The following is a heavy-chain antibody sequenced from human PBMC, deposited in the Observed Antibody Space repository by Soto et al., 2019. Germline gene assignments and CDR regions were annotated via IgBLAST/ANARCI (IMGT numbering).Heavy chain of an antibody. CDR2: IYHSGNT. CDR1: GDSISSTNW. D-gene: IGHD1-26*01. CDR3: ASNGALGGSTRSDQ. Sequence: QVQLLESGPGLVKPSGTLSLTCVVSGDSISSTNWWHWVRQPPGQGLEWMWVIYHSGNTNYNPSLRSRVTMSVYRSRNQFYLKLNSVTAADTAMYYCASNGALGGSTRSDQWGQGIMVTVSS. J-gene: IGHJ4*02. V-gene: IGHV4-4*02.